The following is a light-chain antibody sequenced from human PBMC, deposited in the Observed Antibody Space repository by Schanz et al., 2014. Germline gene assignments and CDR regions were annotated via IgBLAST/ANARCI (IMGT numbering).Light chain of an antibody. Sequence: EIVMTQSPATLSVSPGERATLSCRASQSVSSSYLAWYQQKPGQAPRLLIYDASNRATGIPARFSGSGSGTDFTLTINSLEPEDFAVYYCQQRSNWPLTFGGGTKVEIK. CDR2: DAS. V-gene: IGKV3D-20*02. J-gene: IGKJ4*01. CDR1: QSVSSSY. CDR3: QQRSNWPLT.